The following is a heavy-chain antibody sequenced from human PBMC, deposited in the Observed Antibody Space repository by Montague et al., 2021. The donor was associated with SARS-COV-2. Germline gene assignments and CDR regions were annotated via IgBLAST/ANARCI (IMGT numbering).Heavy chain of an antibody. CDR3: ARVPLYDILTGYSHYFDL. J-gene: IGHJ4*02. CDR2: IYYSGST. V-gene: IGHV4-31*11. Sequence: TLSLTCAVSGGSFTSGGYYWSWIRQLPGKGLEWIGYIYYSGSTSYXXXLTSRVTISVDTSKSQFSLNLSSVTAADTAVYYCARVPLYDILTGYSHYFDLWGQGTLVTVSS. D-gene: IGHD3-9*01. CDR1: GGSFTSGGYY.